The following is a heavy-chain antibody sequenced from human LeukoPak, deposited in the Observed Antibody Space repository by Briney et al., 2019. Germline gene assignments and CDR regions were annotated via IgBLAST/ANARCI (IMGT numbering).Heavy chain of an antibody. J-gene: IGHJ6*03. Sequence: ASVKVSCKASGYTFTSYAMHWVRQAPGQRLEWMGWINAGNGNTKYSQEFQGRVTITRDTSASTAYMELSSLRSEDMAVYYCARDKRDDYYYYYMDVWGKGTTVTVSS. CDR2: INAGNGNT. CDR1: GYTFTSYA. V-gene: IGHV1-3*03. CDR3: ARDKRDDYYYYYMDV.